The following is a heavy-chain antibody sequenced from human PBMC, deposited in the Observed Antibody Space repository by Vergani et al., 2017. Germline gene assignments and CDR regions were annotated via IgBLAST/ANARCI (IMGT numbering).Heavy chain of an antibody. CDR1: GGSFSGSY. J-gene: IGHJ4*02. V-gene: IGHV4-34*01. CDR2: INHSGST. Sequence: QVQLQQWGAGLLKPSETLSLTCAVYGGSFSGSYWSWIRQPPGKGLEWIGEINHSGSTNYNPSLKSRVTISVDTSKNQFSLKLSSVTAADTAVYYCARGDMGAGYSSGWRAAFDYWGQGTLVTVSS. D-gene: IGHD6-19*01. CDR3: ARGDMGAGYSSGWRAAFDY.